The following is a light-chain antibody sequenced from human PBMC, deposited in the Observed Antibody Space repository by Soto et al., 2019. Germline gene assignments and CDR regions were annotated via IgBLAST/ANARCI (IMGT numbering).Light chain of an antibody. CDR1: QSVSSSY. CDR2: GAS. V-gene: IGKV3-20*01. J-gene: IGKJ2*01. CDR3: PLSGILPKR. Sequence: PGPLSLSPGERATLSCRASQSVSSSYLAWYQQKPGQAPRLLIYGASSRATGIPDRFSGSGSGTDFTLTISRLEPEDFVLYCSPLSGILPKRFG.